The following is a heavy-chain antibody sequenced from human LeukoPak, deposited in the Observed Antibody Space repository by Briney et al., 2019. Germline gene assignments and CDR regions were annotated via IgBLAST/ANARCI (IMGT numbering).Heavy chain of an antibody. CDR2: ISDTGGGT. V-gene: IGHV3-23*01. D-gene: IGHD1-26*01. CDR1: RFTFSSYG. Sequence: GGSLRLSCAASRFTFSSYGMTWVRQAPGKGLEWVSTISDTGGGTFYADSVKGRFTISRDNSKNTLYLQMNSLRAEDTAVYYCAKGGRGTPVGATTRREAERGGSPSYFDYWGQGTLVTVSS. J-gene: IGHJ4*02. CDR3: AKGGRGTPVGATTRREAERGGSPSYFDY.